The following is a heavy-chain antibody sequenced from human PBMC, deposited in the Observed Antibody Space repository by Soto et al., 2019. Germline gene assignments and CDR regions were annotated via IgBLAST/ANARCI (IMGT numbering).Heavy chain of an antibody. Sequence: SETLSLTCIVSGGSISSFYWSWIWQPPGKGLEWVGGIYYNVSATYNTSLKSRVTMSVDMSKNHLFLTLNSVTAADPAASSCARSFNPWGQGTLVTVAS. CDR2: IYYNVSA. CDR1: GGSISSFY. J-gene: IGHJ5*02. CDR3: ARSFNP. V-gene: IGHV4-59*01.